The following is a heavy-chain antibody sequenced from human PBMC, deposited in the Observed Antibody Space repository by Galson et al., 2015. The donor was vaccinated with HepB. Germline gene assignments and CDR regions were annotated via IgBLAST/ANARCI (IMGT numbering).Heavy chain of an antibody. CDR3: AKDLRAARYCSSTSCSAFDI. J-gene: IGHJ3*02. V-gene: IGHV3-30*18. Sequence: SLRLSCAASGFTFSSYGMHWVRQAPGKGLEWVAVISYDGSNKYYADSVKGRFTISRDNSKNTLYLQMNSLRAEDTAVYYCAKDLRAARYCSSTSCSAFDIWGQGTMVTVSS. CDR2: ISYDGSNK. CDR1: GFTFSSYG. D-gene: IGHD2-2*01.